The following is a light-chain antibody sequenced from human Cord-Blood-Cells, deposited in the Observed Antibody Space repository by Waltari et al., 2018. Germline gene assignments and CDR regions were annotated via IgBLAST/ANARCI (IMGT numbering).Light chain of an antibody. CDR3: QQYNNWPPYT. V-gene: IGKV3-15*01. J-gene: IGKJ2*01. CDR2: GAS. Sequence: EIVMTQSPATLSGSPGERSSLSCRASQSVSSNLAWYQQKPGQAPRLLIYGASTRATGIPARFSGSGSGTELTLTISSLQSEDFAVYYCQQYNNWPPYTFGQGTKLEIK. CDR1: QSVSSN.